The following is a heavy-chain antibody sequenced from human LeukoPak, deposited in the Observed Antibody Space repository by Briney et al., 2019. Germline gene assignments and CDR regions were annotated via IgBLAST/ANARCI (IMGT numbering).Heavy chain of an antibody. CDR3: ARVYDYVWGSYRNFDY. Sequence: QPGGSLRLSFAASGFTFSSYWMSWVRQAPGKGLEWVANIKQDGSEKYYVDSVKGRFTISRDNAKNSLYLQMNSLRAEDTAVHYCARVYDYVWGSYRNFDYWGQGTLVTVSS. J-gene: IGHJ4*02. D-gene: IGHD3-16*02. CDR2: IKQDGSEK. CDR1: GFTFSSYW. V-gene: IGHV3-7*01.